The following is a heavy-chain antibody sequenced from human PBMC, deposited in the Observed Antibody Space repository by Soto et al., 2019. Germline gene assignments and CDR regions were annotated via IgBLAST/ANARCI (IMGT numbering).Heavy chain of an antibody. CDR2: ISAGGDST. J-gene: IGHJ4*02. V-gene: IGHV3-23*01. CDR3: ARRV. CDR1: GFTFSLYP. Sequence: EAKVLESGGGLVQPGGSLRLSCATSGFTFSLYPMNWVRQAPGKGLEWVSGISAGGDSTYYADSVKGRFTIFRDNSKNSVYLQINSLRVEDTAVYYCARRVWGQGTLVTVSS.